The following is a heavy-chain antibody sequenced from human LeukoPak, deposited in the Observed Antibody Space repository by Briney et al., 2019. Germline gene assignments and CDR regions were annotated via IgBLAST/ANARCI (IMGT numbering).Heavy chain of an antibody. CDR2: IKQDGSEK. CDR1: GFTFSSYW. D-gene: IGHD6-13*01. V-gene: IGHV3-7*01. Sequence: GGSLRLSCAASGFTFSSYWMSWVRQAPGKGLEWVTNIKQDGSEKYYVDSVKGRFTISRDNAKNSLYLQMNSLRAEDTDVYYCARDIEAAGLFLDYWGQGTLVTVSS. J-gene: IGHJ4*02. CDR3: ARDIEAAGLFLDY.